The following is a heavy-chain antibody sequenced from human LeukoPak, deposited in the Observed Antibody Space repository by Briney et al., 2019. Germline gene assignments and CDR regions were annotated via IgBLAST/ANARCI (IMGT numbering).Heavy chain of an antibody. CDR2: IYYSGST. V-gene: IGHV4-59*01. CDR1: GGSISSYY. CDR3: ARAVVVVTNYYFDY. J-gene: IGHJ4*02. Sequence: SETLCLTCTVSGGSISSYYWSWIRQPPGKGLEWIGYIYYSGSTNYNPSLKSRVTISVDTSKNQFSLKLSSVTAADTAVYYCARAVVVVTNYYFDYWGQGTLVTVSS. D-gene: IGHD3-22*01.